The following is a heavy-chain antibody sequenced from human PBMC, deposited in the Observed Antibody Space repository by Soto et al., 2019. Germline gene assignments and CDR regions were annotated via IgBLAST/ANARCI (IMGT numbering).Heavy chain of an antibody. J-gene: IGHJ6*02. Sequence: PGGSLRLSCAASGFTFSSYGMHWVRQAPGKGLEWVAVIWYDGSNKYYADSVKGRFTISRDNSKNTLYLQMNSLRAEDTAVYYCARDRPPLEWDLYYGMDVWGQGTTVTVSS. D-gene: IGHD3-3*01. CDR2: IWYDGSNK. CDR1: GFTFSSYG. CDR3: ARDRPPLEWDLYYGMDV. V-gene: IGHV3-33*01.